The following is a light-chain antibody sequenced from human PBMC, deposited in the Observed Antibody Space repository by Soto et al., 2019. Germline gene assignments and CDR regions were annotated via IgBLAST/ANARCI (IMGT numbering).Light chain of an antibody. V-gene: IGKV1-5*01. CDR3: QRYNSNSRT. J-gene: IGKJ1*01. Sequence: DIQMTQSPSTLSASVGDRVTITCRASQNVDNWVAWYQQKPGKAPKFLIYDASNLESGVTSRFSGRRSGTEFTLSISSLQPDDFATYYCQRYNSNSRTFGQGTRV. CDR2: DAS. CDR1: QNVDNW.